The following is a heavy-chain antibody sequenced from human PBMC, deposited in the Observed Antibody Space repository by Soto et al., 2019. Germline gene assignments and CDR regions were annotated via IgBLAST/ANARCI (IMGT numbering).Heavy chain of an antibody. CDR1: GFTFSSFT. D-gene: IGHD6-19*01. Sequence: QVQLVESGGGVVQPGRSLRLSCAASGFTFSSFTMHWVRQAPGKGLEWVAVISYDDGVNKNYADSVKGRFTISRDNSKNTLYLQMNSLRGEDTAMYYCARSIVVAGTPEFDYWGQGALVTVSS. CDR2: ISYDDGVNK. CDR3: ARSIVVAGTPEFDY. V-gene: IGHV3-30-3*01. J-gene: IGHJ4*02.